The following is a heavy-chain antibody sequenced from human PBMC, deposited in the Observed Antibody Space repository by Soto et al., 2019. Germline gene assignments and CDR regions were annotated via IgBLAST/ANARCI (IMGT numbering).Heavy chain of an antibody. J-gene: IGHJ6*04. Sequence: GPEVKKPGASVKLSCKTSGYTSVSDGFSWFRQAPGQGPEWMGWICVDNGATNYARKFQGRVTLTIDRPTSTGYMELRSLRSDDTAVYFCARRGPQYMDVWGKGTTVTVSS. V-gene: IGHV1-18*01. CDR1: GYTSVSDG. CDR2: ICVDNGAT. CDR3: ARRGPQYMDV. D-gene: IGHD3-10*01.